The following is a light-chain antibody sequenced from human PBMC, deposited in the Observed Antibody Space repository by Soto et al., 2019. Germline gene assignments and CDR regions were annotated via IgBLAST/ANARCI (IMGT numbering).Light chain of an antibody. V-gene: IGKV4-1*01. CDR3: QQYYSTPRT. Sequence: DFVMTQSLDSLAVSLGERATINCRSSQSVLYSSNNKNYLAWYQQKAGQPPKLLIYWASTRESGVPDRFSGSGSGTDFTLTISSLQAEDVAVYYCQQYYSTPRTFGQGTKLEIK. J-gene: IGKJ2*01. CDR2: WAS. CDR1: QSVLYSSNNKNY.